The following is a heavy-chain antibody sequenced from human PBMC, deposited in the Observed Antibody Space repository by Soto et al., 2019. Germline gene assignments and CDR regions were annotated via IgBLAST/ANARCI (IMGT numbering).Heavy chain of an antibody. J-gene: IGHJ5*02. V-gene: IGHV1-18*01. CDR1: GYTFTSYG. D-gene: IGHD1-7*01. CDR3: ARDRGYNWNYGWFDP. CDR2: ISAYNGNT. Sequence: QVQLVQSGAEVKKPGASVKVSCKASGYTFTSYGISWVRQAPGQGLEWMGRISAYNGNTNYAQKLQGRVTMTTDTSTSTAYMELRSLRADDTAVYYCARDRGYNWNYGWFDPWGQGTLVTVSS.